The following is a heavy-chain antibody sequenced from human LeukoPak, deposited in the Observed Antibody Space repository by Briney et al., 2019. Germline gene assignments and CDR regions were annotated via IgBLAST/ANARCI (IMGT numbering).Heavy chain of an antibody. CDR3: ARGQVPAARGYNWFDP. D-gene: IGHD2-2*01. Sequence: PSETLSLTCAVYGWSFNDYYWNWIRQPPGKGLEWIGEINARGGTNFNPSIKSRVTISVDTSKNQFSLRLTSMIAADTAVYYCARGQVPAARGYNWFDPWGQGTLVTVSS. CDR1: GWSFNDYY. CDR2: INARGGT. J-gene: IGHJ5*02. V-gene: IGHV4-34*01.